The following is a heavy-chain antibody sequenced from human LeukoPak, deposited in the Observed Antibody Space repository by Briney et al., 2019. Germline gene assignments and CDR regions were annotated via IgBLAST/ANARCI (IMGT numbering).Heavy chain of an antibody. Sequence: GGSLRLSCAASGFTFSTYSMNWVRQAPEKGLEWVSYISSSSGTIYYADSVKGRFTISKDNAKNSLYLQMNSLRDEDTAVYYCARGLNAFDIWGQGTMVTVSS. CDR3: ARGLNAFDI. J-gene: IGHJ3*02. CDR1: GFTFSTYS. V-gene: IGHV3-48*02. D-gene: IGHD3-16*01. CDR2: ISSSSGTI.